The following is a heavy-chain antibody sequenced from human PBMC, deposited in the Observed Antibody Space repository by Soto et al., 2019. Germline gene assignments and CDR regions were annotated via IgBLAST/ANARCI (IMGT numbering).Heavy chain of an antibody. CDR2: ISETSIAI. J-gene: IGHJ4*02. V-gene: IGHV3-48*02. Sequence: EVQLVESGGGLVQPGGSLILSCAASGFNFKTYSMNWVRQAPGKGLEWVSYISETSIAIYYRDSVKGRFTISRDNAKNTLYVQMNSLRDEDTAVYYCATLQLGREEIFDSWGQGTLVTVSS. CDR3: ATLQLGREEIFDS. CDR1: GFNFKTYS. D-gene: IGHD3-3*02.